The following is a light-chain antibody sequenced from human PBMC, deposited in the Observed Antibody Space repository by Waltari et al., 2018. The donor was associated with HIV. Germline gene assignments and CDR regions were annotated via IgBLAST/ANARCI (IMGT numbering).Light chain of an antibody. CDR3: QPYDNLSYT. Sequence: DLQLTQSPSSLSASVRDRLTITCEGRPDISNYRNLYQQKPGNAPKLLIYEASKLETGVPSRCSGSGSATDFTITISSLQPEDMATYYCQPYDNLSYTCGQGTKLEI. CDR2: EAS. V-gene: IGKV1-33*01. CDR1: PDISNY. J-gene: IGKJ2*01.